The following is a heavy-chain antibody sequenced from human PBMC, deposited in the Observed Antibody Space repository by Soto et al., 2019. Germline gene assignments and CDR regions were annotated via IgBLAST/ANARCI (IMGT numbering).Heavy chain of an antibody. CDR2: ISGSGGST. Sequence: GGSLRLSCAASGFTFSSYAMSWVRQAPGKGLEWVSAISGSGGSTYYADSVKDRFTISRDNSKNTLYLQMNSLRAEDTAVYYCAKVCHPMTTVTSFDYWGQGTLVTVSS. CDR1: GFTFSSYA. D-gene: IGHD4-17*01. J-gene: IGHJ4*02. CDR3: AKVCHPMTTVTSFDY. V-gene: IGHV3-23*01.